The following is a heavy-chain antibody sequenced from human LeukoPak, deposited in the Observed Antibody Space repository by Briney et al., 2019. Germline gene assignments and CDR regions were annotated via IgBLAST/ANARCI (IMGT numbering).Heavy chain of an antibody. Sequence: GGSLRLSCAASGFTFSDYYMSWLRQAPGKGLEWVSYISSSGSTIYYADSVKGRFTISRDNAKNSLYLQMNSLRAEDTAVYYCARNSSSHDYFDYWGQGTLVTVSS. CDR1: GFTFSDYY. J-gene: IGHJ4*02. CDR3: ARNSSSHDYFDY. CDR2: ISSSGSTI. D-gene: IGHD6-19*01. V-gene: IGHV3-11*04.